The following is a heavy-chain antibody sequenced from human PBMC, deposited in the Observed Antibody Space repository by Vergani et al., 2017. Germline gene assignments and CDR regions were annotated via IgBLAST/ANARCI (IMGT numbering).Heavy chain of an antibody. CDR1: GGPISSGGYY. J-gene: IGHJ6*02. CDR2: IYYSGST. D-gene: IGHD1-26*01. Sequence: QVQLQESGPGLVKPSQTLSLTCTVSGGPISSGGYYWSWIRQHPGKGLEWIGYIYYSGSTYYNPSLKSRVTISVETSKNQFSLKLSSVTAADTAVYYCARDSGSGDDGMDVWGQGTTVTVSS. V-gene: IGHV4-31*03. CDR3: ARDSGSGDDGMDV.